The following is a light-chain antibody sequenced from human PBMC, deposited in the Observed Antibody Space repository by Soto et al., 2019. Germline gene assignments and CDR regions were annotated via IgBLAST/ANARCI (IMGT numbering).Light chain of an antibody. J-gene: IGKJ1*01. CDR3: QQSYSTPQT. Sequence: DIQMTQSPSTLSASVVDRVTITFRASQTISTWLAWYQQKPGKAPKLLIYAATSLQSGVPSRFSGSGSGTDFTLTINGLQPEDFTTYFCQQSYSTPQTFGQGTKVDIK. CDR1: QTISTW. V-gene: IGKV1-39*01. CDR2: AAT.